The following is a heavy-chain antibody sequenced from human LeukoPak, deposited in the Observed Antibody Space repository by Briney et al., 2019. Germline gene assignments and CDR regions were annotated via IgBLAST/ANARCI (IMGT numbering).Heavy chain of an antibody. CDR2: INHSGST. CDR1: GGSFSGYY. J-gene: IGHJ4*02. Sequence: SETLSLTCAVYGGSFSGYYWSWIRQPPGKGLEWIGEINHSGSTNYNPSLKSRVTISVDTSKNQFSLKLSSVTAADTAVYYCARELELRYWGQGTLVTVSS. V-gene: IGHV4-34*01. D-gene: IGHD1-7*01. CDR3: ARELELRY.